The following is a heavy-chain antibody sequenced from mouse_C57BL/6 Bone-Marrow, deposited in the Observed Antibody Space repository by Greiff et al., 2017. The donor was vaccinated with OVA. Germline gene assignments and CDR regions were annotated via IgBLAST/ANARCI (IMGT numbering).Heavy chain of an antibody. CDR2: IWGGGNT. CDR1: GFSLTSYG. V-gene: IGHV2-9*01. CDR3: AIQGGWLPRFAD. D-gene: IGHD2-3*01. J-gene: IGHJ3*01. Sequence: QVQLKESGPGLVAPSQCLSISCTVSGFSLTSYGVDWVRQPPGKGLEWLGVIWGGGNTKYNSALKSRLSNSKNNSKSQVFLKMNSLQTDDTAMYYCAIQGGWLPRFADWGQGTLVTVSA.